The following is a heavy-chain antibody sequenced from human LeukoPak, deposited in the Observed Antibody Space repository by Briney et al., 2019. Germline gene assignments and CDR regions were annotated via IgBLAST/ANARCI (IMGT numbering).Heavy chain of an antibody. D-gene: IGHD3-22*01. CDR3: AKDLSSAITSALVLDV. J-gene: IGHJ6*02. Sequence: GRSLRLSCAASGFTFDDYAMHWVRQAPGKGLEWVSGITWNRDSIGYGDSVKGRFTISRDNVKNVLHLQMTSLRPEDTALYYCAKDLSSAITSALVLDVWGQGTTVIVSS. CDR2: ITWNRDSI. CDR1: GFTFDDYA. V-gene: IGHV3-9*01.